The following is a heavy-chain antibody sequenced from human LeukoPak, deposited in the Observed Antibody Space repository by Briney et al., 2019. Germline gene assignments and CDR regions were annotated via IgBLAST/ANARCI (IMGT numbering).Heavy chain of an antibody. V-gene: IGHV4-34*01. CDR2: VSHSGSS. D-gene: IGHD4-23*01. J-gene: IGHJ5*02. CDR3: ARGIFYGGRNQYIWLDL. CDR1: GGPFRGFF. Sequence: SETLSLTCAVYGGPFRGFFWCWIRQAPGKGLEWVGEVSHSGSSNYNPSLKSRINISLDTSKSQFSLRLTSVTAADTAVYYCARGIFYGGRNQYIWLDLWGQGTLVTVSS.